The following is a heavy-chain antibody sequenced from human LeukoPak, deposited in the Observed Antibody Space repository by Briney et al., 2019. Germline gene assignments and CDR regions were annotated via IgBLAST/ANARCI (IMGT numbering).Heavy chain of an antibody. Sequence: QPGGSLRLSCAASGFTFSLYTMHWVRQAPGKGLEWVAVISYDGSDKYYADSVKGRFTISRDNSRNTLFLQMNSLRAEDTAVYYCARGVVPAAMGGGYWGQGTLVTVSS. D-gene: IGHD2-2*01. CDR3: ARGVVPAAMGGGY. J-gene: IGHJ4*02. V-gene: IGHV3-30*04. CDR1: GFTFSLYT. CDR2: ISYDGSDK.